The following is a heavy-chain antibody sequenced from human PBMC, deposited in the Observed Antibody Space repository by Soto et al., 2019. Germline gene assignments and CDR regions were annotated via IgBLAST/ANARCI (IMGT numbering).Heavy chain of an antibody. V-gene: IGHV2-5*01. CDR3: AHYDSSGYFSHFDS. D-gene: IGHD3-22*01. CDR2: VYWNDER. Sequence: QIALQESGPTVVKPTQTLTLTCTFSGFSLTTTGVGVGWIRHAPGKALEWLAMVYWNDERHYSPSLKSRLTITQDTSKNQVVLTMTYMDPVDTATYFCAHYDSSGYFSHFDSWGQGTLVTVSS. J-gene: IGHJ4*02. CDR1: GFSLTTTGVG.